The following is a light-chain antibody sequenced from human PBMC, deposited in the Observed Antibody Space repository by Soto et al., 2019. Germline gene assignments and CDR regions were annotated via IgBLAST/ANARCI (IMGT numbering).Light chain of an antibody. CDR2: GAS. CDR3: QHYNNWPLT. CDR1: QSVSNN. J-gene: IGKJ4*01. Sequence: EVVLTQSPGILYLSPGDRATLSCRASQSVSNNFLAWYQQKPGQAPRLLIYGASTRATGIPARFSGSGSGTEFTLTISSLQSEDFAVYYCQHYNNWPLTFGGGTKVDI. V-gene: IGKV3-15*01.